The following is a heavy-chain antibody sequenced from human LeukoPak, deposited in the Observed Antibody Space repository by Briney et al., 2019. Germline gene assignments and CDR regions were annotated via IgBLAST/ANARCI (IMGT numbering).Heavy chain of an antibody. Sequence: SETLSLTCAVSGGSISNSNWWSWVRQPPGKGLEWIGEIYHSGITNYNPSLKSRVTISVDKSKNQFSLKLSSVTAADTAVYYCARRDIAARLNWFDPWGQGTLVTVSS. CDR1: GGSISNSNW. V-gene: IGHV4-4*02. J-gene: IGHJ5*02. CDR2: IYHSGIT. CDR3: ARRDIAARLNWFDP. D-gene: IGHD6-6*01.